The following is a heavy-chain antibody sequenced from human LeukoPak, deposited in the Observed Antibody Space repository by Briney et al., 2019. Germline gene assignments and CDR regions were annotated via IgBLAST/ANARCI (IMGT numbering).Heavy chain of an antibody. D-gene: IGHD2-15*01. CDR2: IYYSGSA. CDR3: ARVGSGGFYNWFDP. CDR1: GGSISDCY. J-gene: IGHJ5*02. V-gene: IGHV4-59*01. Sequence: SETLSLTCPVSGGSISDCYWSWIRQPPGKGLEWIGYIYYSGSANYNPSLKSRVTILVDTSKNQFSLKLSSVTAADTVVYYCARVGSGGFYNWFDPWGQGILVTVSS.